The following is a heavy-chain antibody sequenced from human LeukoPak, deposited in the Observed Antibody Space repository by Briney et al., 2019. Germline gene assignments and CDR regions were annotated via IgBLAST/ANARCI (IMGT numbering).Heavy chain of an antibody. CDR3: ARVTGYSSSSSYFDY. J-gene: IGHJ4*02. D-gene: IGHD6-13*01. V-gene: IGHV4-4*01. CDR1: GGSISSSNW. Sequence: SETLSLTCAVSGGSISSSNWWSWVRQPPGKGLEWIGEIYHSGSTNYNPSLKSRVTISVDKSKNQFSLKLSSVTAADTAVYCCARVTGYSSSSSYFDYWGQGTLVTVSS. CDR2: IYHSGST.